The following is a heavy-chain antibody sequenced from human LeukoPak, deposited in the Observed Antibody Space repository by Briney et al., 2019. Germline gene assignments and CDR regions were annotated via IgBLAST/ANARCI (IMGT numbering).Heavy chain of an antibody. CDR1: GGSISSYY. D-gene: IGHD4-17*01. V-gene: IGHV4-59*08. J-gene: IGHJ3*01. CDR3: ARHSIKYGAAKLRGAFDL. Sequence: SETLSLTCTVSGGSISSYYWSWIRQPPGKGLEWIGYIYYSGSTNYNPSLKSRVTISVDTSKNQFSLKLSSVTAADTAVYYCARHSIKYGAAKLRGAFDLWGQGTMVTVSS. CDR2: IYYSGST.